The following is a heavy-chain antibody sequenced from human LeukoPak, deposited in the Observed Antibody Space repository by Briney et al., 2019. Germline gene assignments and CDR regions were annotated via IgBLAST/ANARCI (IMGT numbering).Heavy chain of an antibody. CDR3: ASSSGSYRRTATMGVDV. D-gene: IGHD1-26*01. CDR1: GYSFTSYW. J-gene: IGHJ6*02. V-gene: IGHV5-51*01. CDR2: IYPGDSDT. Sequence: GESLKISCKGSGYSFTSYWIGWVRQMPGKGLEWMGIIYPGDSDTRYSPSFQGQVSISADKSISTAYLQWSSLKASDTAMYYCASSSGSYRRTATMGVDVWGQGTTVTVSS.